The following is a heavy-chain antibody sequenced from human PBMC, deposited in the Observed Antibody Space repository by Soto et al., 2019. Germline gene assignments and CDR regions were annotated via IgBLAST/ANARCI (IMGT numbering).Heavy chain of an antibody. CDR1: GFTLNSYA. D-gene: IGHD1-26*01. Sequence: QVRLVESGGGVVQPGRSLRLSCAASGFTLNSYAMHWVRQAPGKGLEWVAVISYDGTTENYADSVKGRFSISRDNSENTVYLQMNTLRPADTAVYYCTRAPWVGAFSEPPYFDYWGQGTLVTVSS. CDR2: ISYDGTTE. J-gene: IGHJ4*02. V-gene: IGHV3-30*04. CDR3: TRAPWVGAFSEPPYFDY.